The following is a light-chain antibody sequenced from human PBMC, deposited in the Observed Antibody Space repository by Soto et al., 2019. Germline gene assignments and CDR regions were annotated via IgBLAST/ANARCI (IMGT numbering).Light chain of an antibody. CDR2: GIS. J-gene: IGKJ1*01. CDR3: QHYHNWPPT. CDR1: QNIAGN. V-gene: IGKV3-15*01. Sequence: DIVMTQSPAILSVSPGEGATLSCRASQNIAGNLAWYQQKPGQAPRLVIYGISTRATGIPARFSASGSATAFTLTISSLQSEDFAVYYCQHYHNWPPTFGQGTKVDI.